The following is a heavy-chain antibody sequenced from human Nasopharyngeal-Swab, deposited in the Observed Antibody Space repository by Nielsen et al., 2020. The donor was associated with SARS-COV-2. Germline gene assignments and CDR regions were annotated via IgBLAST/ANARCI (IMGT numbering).Heavy chain of an antibody. CDR2: ISAYNANT. J-gene: IGHJ4*02. CDR1: GYTFTSYG. CDR3: TRGVGYSSSWYLGY. Sequence: ASVKVSCKAFGYTFTSYGISWVRQAPGQGLEWMGWISAYNANTKNAQKLQGRVTMTTDTSTNTAYMELRSLRSEDTAVYFCTRGVGYSSSWYLGYWGQGTLVTVSS. V-gene: IGHV1-18*01. D-gene: IGHD6-13*01.